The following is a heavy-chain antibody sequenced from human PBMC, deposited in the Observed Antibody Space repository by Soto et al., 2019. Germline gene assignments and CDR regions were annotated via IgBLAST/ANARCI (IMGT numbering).Heavy chain of an antibody. Sequence: ASVKVSCKASGYTFTNYAVHWVRQAPGQGLEWMGIINPSGGNTGYAQKFQGRATMTRNTSISTAYMELSSLRSEDTAVYYCVRFDYYDSSGPDAFDIWGQGTMVTVSS. V-gene: IGHV1-8*02. D-gene: IGHD3-22*01. CDR1: GYTFTNYA. CDR3: VRFDYYDSSGPDAFDI. J-gene: IGHJ3*02. CDR2: INPSGGNT.